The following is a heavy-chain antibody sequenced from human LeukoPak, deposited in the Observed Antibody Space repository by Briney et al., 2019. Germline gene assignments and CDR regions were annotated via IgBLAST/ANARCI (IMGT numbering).Heavy chain of an antibody. CDR1: GYTFTSYA. J-gene: IGHJ4*02. CDR3: ARDDIVVVTAELDY. Sequence: ASVKVSCKASGYTFTSYAMHWVRQAPGQRLEWMGWINAGNGNTKYSQKFQGRVTITRDTSASTAYMELSSLRSEDTAVYYCARDDIVVVTAELDYWGQGTLVTVSS. V-gene: IGHV1-3*01. CDR2: INAGNGNT. D-gene: IGHD2-21*02.